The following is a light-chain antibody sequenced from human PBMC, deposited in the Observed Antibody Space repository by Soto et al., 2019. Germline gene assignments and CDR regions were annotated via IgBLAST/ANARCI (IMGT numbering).Light chain of an antibody. CDR2: EVR. CDR1: SGDVGGHKY. V-gene: IGLV2-14*01. CDR3: SSYTSNSTAVV. J-gene: IGLJ2*01. Sequence: QSALTQPASVSGSPGQSITISCPGTSGDVGGHKYVSWYQQHPDKAPKVLIFEVRNRPSGISNRFSGSKSGNTASLTISGLQAEEEADYYCSSYTSNSTAVVFGGGTQLTVL.